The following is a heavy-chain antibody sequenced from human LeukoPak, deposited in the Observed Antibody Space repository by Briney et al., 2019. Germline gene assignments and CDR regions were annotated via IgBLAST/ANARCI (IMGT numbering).Heavy chain of an antibody. Sequence: GYTXXXYDINWVRQATGQGLEWMGWMNPNSGNTGYAQKFQGRVTMTRNTSISTAYMELSSLRSEDTAVYYCAREGTYYYDSSGYYYFDYWGQGTLVTVSS. D-gene: IGHD3-22*01. V-gene: IGHV1-8*01. CDR3: AREGTYYYDSSGYYYFDY. CDR2: MNPNSGNT. J-gene: IGHJ4*02. CDR1: GYTXXXYD.